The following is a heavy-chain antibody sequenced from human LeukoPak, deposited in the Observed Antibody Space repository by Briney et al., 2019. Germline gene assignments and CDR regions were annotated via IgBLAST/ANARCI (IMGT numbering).Heavy chain of an antibody. CDR1: GGSISSGRYY. CDR2: IYTSGST. CDR3: ARGRITIFGVPKYYFDY. V-gene: IGHV4-61*02. D-gene: IGHD3-3*01. J-gene: IGHJ4*02. Sequence: SQTLSLTCTVSGGSISSGRYYWSWIRQPAGKGLEWIGRIYTSGSTNYNPSLKSRVTISVDTSKNQFSLKLSSVTAADTAVYYCARGRITIFGVPKYYFDYWGQGTLVTVSS.